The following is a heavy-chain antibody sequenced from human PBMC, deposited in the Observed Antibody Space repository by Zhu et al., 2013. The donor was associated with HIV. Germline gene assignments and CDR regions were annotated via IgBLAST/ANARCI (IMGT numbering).Heavy chain of an antibody. V-gene: IGHV1-8*01. D-gene: IGHD3-3*01. CDR3: ARDRPLYPYYFDY. CDR1: GYTFTSYD. CDR2: MNPNSGNT. J-gene: IGHJ4*01. Sequence: QVQLVQSGAEVKKPGASVKVSCKASGYTFTSYDINWVRQATGQGLEWMGWMNPNSGNTGYAQKFQGRVTITADESTSTAYMELSSLRSEDTAVYYCARDRPLYPYYFDYWGRGTLVTVSS.